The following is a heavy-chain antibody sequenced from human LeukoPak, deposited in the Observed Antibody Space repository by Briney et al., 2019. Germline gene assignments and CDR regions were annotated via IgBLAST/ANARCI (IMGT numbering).Heavy chain of an antibody. CDR3: AREATETDY. CDR1: GFTFSSYA. D-gene: IGHD5-24*01. J-gene: IGHJ4*02. CDR2: ISYGGSNK. Sequence: GGSLRLSCAASGFTFSSYAMHWVRQAPGKGLEWVAVISYGGSNKYYADSVKGRFTISRDNSKNTLYLQMNSLRAEDTAVYYCAREATETDYWGQGTLVTVSS. V-gene: IGHV3-30-3*01.